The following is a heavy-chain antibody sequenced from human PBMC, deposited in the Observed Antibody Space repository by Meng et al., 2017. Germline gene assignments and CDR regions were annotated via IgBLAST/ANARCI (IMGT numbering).Heavy chain of an antibody. Sequence: AGSLRLSCAVSGRTSVSHAMHWVRQAPGKGREWLAGLTYDGSNKYYADSVKGRFTISRDNSKNTLYLQMNGLKAEDAAVSYCAGDEGAATVVMWGYFDYWGQGTLVTVSS. V-gene: IGHV3-30*04. CDR3: AGDEGAATVVMWGYFDY. J-gene: IGHJ4*02. CDR1: GRTSVSHA. CDR2: LTYDGSNK. D-gene: IGHD4-23*01.